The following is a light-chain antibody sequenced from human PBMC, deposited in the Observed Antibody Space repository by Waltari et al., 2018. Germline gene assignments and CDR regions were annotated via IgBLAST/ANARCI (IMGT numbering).Light chain of an antibody. CDR2: EVT. CDR3: MSYTRSSTYV. J-gene: IGLJ1*01. CDR1: TRDIGAYPY. Sequence: QSALTQPASVSGSPGQSITISCTGSTRDIGAYPYVSWYQQHPDKAPNLIISEVTNRASWVADRFSGSKSGYTASLTISGLQAEDEGDYYCMSYTRSSTYVFGTGTKVTVL. V-gene: IGLV2-14*01.